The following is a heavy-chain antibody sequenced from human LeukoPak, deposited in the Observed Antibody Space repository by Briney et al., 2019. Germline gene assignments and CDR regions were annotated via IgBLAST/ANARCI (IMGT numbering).Heavy chain of an antibody. V-gene: IGHV3-48*04. CDR2: ISSSSSTI. CDR1: GFTFSSYS. Sequence: GGSLRLSCAASGFTFSSYSMNWVRQAPGKGLEWVSYISSSSSTIYYADSVKGRFTISGDNAKNSLYLQMNSLRAEDTAVYYCARDYYDSSGYYGFDYWGQGTLVTVSS. D-gene: IGHD3-22*01. J-gene: IGHJ4*02. CDR3: ARDYYDSSGYYGFDY.